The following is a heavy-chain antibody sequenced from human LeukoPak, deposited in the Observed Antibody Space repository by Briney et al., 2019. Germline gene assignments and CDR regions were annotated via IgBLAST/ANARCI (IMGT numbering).Heavy chain of an antibody. D-gene: IGHD5/OR15-5a*01. CDR2: INSDGSNT. CDR1: GFTFSSYW. CDR3: ARGEDIVSTVTGY. V-gene: IGHV3-74*01. J-gene: IGHJ4*02. Sequence: GGSLRLSCGASGFTFSSYWMHWVRQAPGKGLVWVSRINSDGSNTSYADSVKGRFTNSRDNAKNTLYLQMNSLSAEDTAVYYCARGEDIVSTVTGYWGQGTLVTVSS.